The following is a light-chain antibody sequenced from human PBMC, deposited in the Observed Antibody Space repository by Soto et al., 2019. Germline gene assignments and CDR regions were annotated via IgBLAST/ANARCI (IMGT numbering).Light chain of an antibody. Sequence: EIVLTQSPATLSLSPGERATLSCRASQSFSSYLACYQQKPGQAPRLLIYDASNRATGIPARFSGSGSGTDFTLTISSLEPEDFAVYYCQQRSNWPPSFGGGTKVDIK. V-gene: IGKV3-11*01. CDR1: QSFSSY. CDR3: QQRSNWPPS. CDR2: DAS. J-gene: IGKJ4*01.